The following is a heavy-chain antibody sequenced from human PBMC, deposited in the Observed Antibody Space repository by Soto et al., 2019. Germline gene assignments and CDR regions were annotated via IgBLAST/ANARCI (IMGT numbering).Heavy chain of an antibody. J-gene: IGHJ4*02. CDR3: ARGPAGDKVDS. CDR1: GGSISTVDYW. CDR2: IYDGGRT. D-gene: IGHD7-27*01. V-gene: IGHV4-30-4*01. Sequence: QAQLQESGPGLVKPSQTLSLTCTVSGGSISTVDYWWSWIRQSPDMGLEWIGHIYDGGRTYHNPPLESRVTLSVDTSKSQLSLTLSAVSAADTAVYYCARGPAGDKVDSWGQGTLVTVSS.